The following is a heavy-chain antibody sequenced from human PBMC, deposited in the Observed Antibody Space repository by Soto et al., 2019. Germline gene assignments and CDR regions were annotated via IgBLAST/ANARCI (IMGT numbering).Heavy chain of an antibody. Sequence: EVQLLESGGGLVQPGGSLRLSCAASGFTFSSYAMSWVRQAPGKGLEWVSAISGSGGSTYYADSVKGRFTISRDNSKNTLYLQVNNLRAEDTAVYYCAKSRAYSSGWYAYWGQGTLVTVSS. CDR1: GFTFSSYA. CDR3: AKSRAYSSGWYAY. J-gene: IGHJ4*02. D-gene: IGHD6-19*01. V-gene: IGHV3-23*01. CDR2: ISGSGGST.